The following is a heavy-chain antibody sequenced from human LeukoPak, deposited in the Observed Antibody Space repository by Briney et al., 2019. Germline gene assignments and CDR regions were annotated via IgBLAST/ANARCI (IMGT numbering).Heavy chain of an antibody. D-gene: IGHD3-10*01. CDR3: ARSYGSGSYTFDY. V-gene: IGHV4-59*01. Sequence: SETLSLTCTVSGGSISSYYWSWIRQPPGKGLEWIGYIYYSGGTNYNPSLKSRVTISVDTSKNQFSLKLSSVTAADTAVYYCARSYGSGSYTFDYWGQGTLVTVSS. CDR1: GGSISSYY. CDR2: IYYSGGT. J-gene: IGHJ4*02.